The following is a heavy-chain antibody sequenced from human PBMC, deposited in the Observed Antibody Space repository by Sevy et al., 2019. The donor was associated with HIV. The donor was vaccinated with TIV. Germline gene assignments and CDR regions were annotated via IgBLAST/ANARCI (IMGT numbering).Heavy chain of an antibody. CDR1: GASITTNY. V-gene: IGHV4-4*07. D-gene: IGHD5-12*01. CDR2: IYNRGNTDYNT. Sequence: SETLSLTSIVSGASITTNYWSWIRQPAGKGLELIGRIYNRGNTDYNTNYNPSLESRVSMSIDTSKNQFSLNLSSVTVADTAVYYCARAVFSTSGTYYFDYWGQGTLVTVSS. CDR3: ARAVFSTSGTYYFDY. J-gene: IGHJ4*02.